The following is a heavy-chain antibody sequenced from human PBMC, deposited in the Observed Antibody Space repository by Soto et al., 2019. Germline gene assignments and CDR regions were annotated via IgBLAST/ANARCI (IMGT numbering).Heavy chain of an antibody. V-gene: IGHV5-51*03. CDR2: IYPGDSDT. J-gene: IGHJ3*02. D-gene: IGHD6-13*01. CDR3: ARPGYSSSWAGYHDAFDI. Sequence: EVQLVQSGAEVKKPGESLKISCKGSGYSFTSYWIGWVRQMPGKGLEWMGIIYPGDSDTRYSPSFQGQVTISADKSISTAYLQWSSLKASDTAMYYCARPGYSSSWAGYHDAFDIWGQGTMVTVSS. CDR1: GYSFTSYW.